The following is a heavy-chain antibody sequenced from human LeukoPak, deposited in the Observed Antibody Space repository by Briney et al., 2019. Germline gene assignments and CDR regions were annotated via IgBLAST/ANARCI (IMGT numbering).Heavy chain of an antibody. CDR1: GFTFDRHY. J-gene: IGHJ4*02. CDR3: ASGNWNYVATFDY. D-gene: IGHD1-7*01. Sequence: PGGSLRLSCAASGFTFDRHYMTWVRQAPGKGLEWLANIRQDGSEKKYVDSVKGRFTISRDNAKKSLYLQMNSLRAEDTAVYYCASGNWNYVATFDYWGQGTLVTVSS. V-gene: IGHV3-7*01. CDR2: IRQDGSEK.